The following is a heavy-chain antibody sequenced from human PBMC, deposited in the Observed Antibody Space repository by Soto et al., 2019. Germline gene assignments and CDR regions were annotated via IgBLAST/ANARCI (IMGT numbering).Heavy chain of an antibody. Sequence: KVSCKASGYTFTSYGISWVRQMPGKGLEWMGRIDPSDSYTNYSPSFQGHVTISADKSISTAYLQWSSLKASDTAMYYCARHRIAVAGTFYYYYGMDVWGQGTTVTVSS. CDR1: GYTFTSYG. D-gene: IGHD6-19*01. J-gene: IGHJ6*02. CDR2: IDPSDSYT. V-gene: IGHV5-10-1*01. CDR3: ARHRIAVAGTFYYYYGMDV.